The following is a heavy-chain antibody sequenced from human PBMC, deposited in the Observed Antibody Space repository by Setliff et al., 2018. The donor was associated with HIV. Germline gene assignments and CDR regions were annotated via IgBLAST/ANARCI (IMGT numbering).Heavy chain of an antibody. J-gene: IGHJ6*03. D-gene: IGHD3-16*01. CDR2: IYYSGST. CDR1: GGSISSHY. CDR3: SRVHRGEPAPHQHTYTDV. Sequence: PSETLSLTCTVSGGSISSHYGSWIRQPPGKGXXWIGYIYYSGSTNYNPSLKSRVTISVDTSKNQFSLKLSSVTAADTAVYYCSRVHRGEPAPHQHTYTDVWGKGTTVTSP. V-gene: IGHV4-59*11.